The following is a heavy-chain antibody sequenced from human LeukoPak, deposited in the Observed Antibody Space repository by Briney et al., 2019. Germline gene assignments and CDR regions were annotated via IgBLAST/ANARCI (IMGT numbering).Heavy chain of an antibody. CDR3: AKEGGALWWGPYFDY. Sequence: PGGSLRLSCAASGFTFDDYAMHWVRQAPGKGLEWVSGISWNSGSIGYADSVKGRFTISRDNAKNSLYLQMNSLRAEDTALYYCAKEGGALWWGPYFDYWGQGTLVTVSS. V-gene: IGHV3-9*01. J-gene: IGHJ4*02. CDR2: ISWNSGSI. D-gene: IGHD4/OR15-4a*01. CDR1: GFTFDDYA.